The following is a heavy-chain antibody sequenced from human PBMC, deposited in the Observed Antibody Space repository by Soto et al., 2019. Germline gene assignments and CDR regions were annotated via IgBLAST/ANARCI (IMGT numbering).Heavy chain of an antibody. D-gene: IGHD3-10*01. J-gene: IGHJ5*02. Sequence: ASVKVSCKASGYTFTSYYMHWVRQAPGQGLEWMGIINPSGGSTSYAQKFQGRVTMTKDTSTSTVYMELSSLRSEDTAVYYCAREGITMVRGVKHNWFDPWGQGTLVTVSS. CDR3: AREGITMVRGVKHNWFDP. V-gene: IGHV1-46*01. CDR1: GYTFTSYY. CDR2: INPSGGST.